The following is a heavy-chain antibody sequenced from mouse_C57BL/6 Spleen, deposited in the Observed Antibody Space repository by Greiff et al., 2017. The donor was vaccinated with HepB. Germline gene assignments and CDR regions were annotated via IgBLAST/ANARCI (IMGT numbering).Heavy chain of an antibody. Sequence: QVQLQQSGPGLVAPSQSLSITCTVSGFSLTSYGVHWVRQPPGKGLEWLVVIWSDGSTTYNSALKSRLSISKDNSKSQVFLKMNSLQTDDTAMYYCARHGDYDGDGFAYWGQGTLVTVSA. CDR1: GFSLTSYG. V-gene: IGHV2-6-1*01. J-gene: IGHJ3*01. CDR2: IWSDGST. D-gene: IGHD2-4*01. CDR3: ARHGDYDGDGFAY.